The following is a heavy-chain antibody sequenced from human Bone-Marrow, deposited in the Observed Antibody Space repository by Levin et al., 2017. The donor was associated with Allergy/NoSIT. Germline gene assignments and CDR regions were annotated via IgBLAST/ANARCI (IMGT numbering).Heavy chain of an antibody. CDR1: GFTFSSYE. J-gene: IGHJ6*03. V-gene: IGHV3-48*03. CDR3: AREYSNLYYYYYYMDG. Sequence: GESLKISCAASGFTFSSYEMNWVRQAPGKGLEWVSYISSSGSTIYYADSVKGRFTISRDNAKNSLYLQMNSLRAEDTAVYYCAREYSNLYYYYYYMDGWGKGTTVTVSS. D-gene: IGHD4-11*01. CDR2: ISSSGSTI.